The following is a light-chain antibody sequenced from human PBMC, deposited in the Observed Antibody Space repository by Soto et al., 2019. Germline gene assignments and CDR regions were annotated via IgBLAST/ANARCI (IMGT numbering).Light chain of an antibody. J-gene: IGLJ1*01. CDR3: SSYTSRSTLV. CDR2: EVT. CDR1: SSDVGCYNY. V-gene: IGLV2-14*01. Sequence: QSALTQPASVSGSPGQSSTISCTGTSSDVGCYNYVSWYQKHPGKAPKLMIYEVTNRPSGVSNRFSGSKSGNTASLTISGLKAEDEADYYCSSYTSRSTLVFGTGTKVTVL.